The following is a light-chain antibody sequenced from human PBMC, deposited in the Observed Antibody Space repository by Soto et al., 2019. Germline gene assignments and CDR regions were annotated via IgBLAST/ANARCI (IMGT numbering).Light chain of an antibody. CDR2: DVS. Sequence: QSVLTQPRSVSGSPGQSVTISCTGNSSDVGGYNYVSWYQQHPGKAPKLMIYDVSKRPSGVPDRFSGSKSGNTASLTISGLQAEDEADYYCCSYAGSYYVFGTGTKLTVL. V-gene: IGLV2-11*01. CDR1: SSDVGGYNY. J-gene: IGLJ1*01. CDR3: CSYAGSYYV.